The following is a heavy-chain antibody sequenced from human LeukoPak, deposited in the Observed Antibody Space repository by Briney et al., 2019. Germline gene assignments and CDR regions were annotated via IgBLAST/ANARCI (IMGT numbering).Heavy chain of an antibody. CDR1: GFTFSSYE. J-gene: IGHJ2*01. CDR2: ISTSSSSI. D-gene: IGHD3-16*01. CDR3: ARAEGDMVALPGAPGQRWYFDV. Sequence: GGSLRLSCVASGFTFSSYEMNWVRQAPGKGLEWVAYISTSSSSIYYADAVKGRFTISRDTKDSLYLQMNSLRAEDTAVYYCARAEGDMVALPGAPGQRWYFDVWGRGALVTVSS. V-gene: IGHV3-48*03.